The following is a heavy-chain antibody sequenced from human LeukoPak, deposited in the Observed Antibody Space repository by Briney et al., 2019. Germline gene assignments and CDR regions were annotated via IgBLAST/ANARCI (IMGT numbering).Heavy chain of an antibody. CDR1: GFTVSSNY. CDR3: ARGISSSWYYAFDI. D-gene: IGHD6-13*01. Sequence: KSGGSLRLSCAASGFTVSSNYMSWVRQAPGKGLEWVSSISSSSSYIYYADSVKGRFTISRDNSKNTLYLQMNSLRAEDTAVYYCARGISSSWYYAFDIWGQGTMVTVSS. J-gene: IGHJ3*02. CDR2: ISSSSSYI. V-gene: IGHV3-21*01.